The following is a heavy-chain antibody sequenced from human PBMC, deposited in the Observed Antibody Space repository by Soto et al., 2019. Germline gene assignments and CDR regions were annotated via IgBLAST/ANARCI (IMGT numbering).Heavy chain of an antibody. J-gene: IGHJ4*02. D-gene: IGHD3-10*01. V-gene: IGHV1-69*13. CDR1: GGTFSSYA. CDR3: ARDSGLRGVLDY. CDR2: TIPIFGTA. Sequence: GASVKVSCKASGGTFSSYAISWVRQAPGQGLEWMGGTIPIFGTANYAQKFQGRVTITADESTSTAYMELSSLRSEDTAVYYCARDSGLRGVLDYWGQGTLVTAPQ.